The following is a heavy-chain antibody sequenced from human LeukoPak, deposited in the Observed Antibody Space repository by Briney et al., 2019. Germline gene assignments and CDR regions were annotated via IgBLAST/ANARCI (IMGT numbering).Heavy chain of an antibody. CDR3: ARRGTGTTTPFDY. Sequence: GESLKISCKGSGYRFTSYWIGWVRQLPGKGLEWMGIIYPGDSDTRYSPSFQGQVTISADKSISTAYLQWSSLKASDTAMYYCARRGTGTTTPFDYWGQGTLVTVSS. V-gene: IGHV5-51*01. CDR2: IYPGDSDT. D-gene: IGHD1-1*01. J-gene: IGHJ4*02. CDR1: GYRFTSYW.